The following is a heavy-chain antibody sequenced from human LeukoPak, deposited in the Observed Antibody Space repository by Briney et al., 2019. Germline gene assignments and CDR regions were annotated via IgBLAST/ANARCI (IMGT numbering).Heavy chain of an antibody. J-gene: IGHJ4*02. CDR2: ISSSSSYI. CDR1: GFTFDDYA. D-gene: IGHD6-19*01. Sequence: GGSLRLSCAASGFTFDDYAMHWVRQAPGKGLEWVSSISSSSSYIYYADSVKGRFTISRDNAKNSLYLQMNSLRAEDTAVYYCARDTGSGHDYWGQGTLVTVSS. V-gene: IGHV3-21*01. CDR3: ARDTGSGHDY.